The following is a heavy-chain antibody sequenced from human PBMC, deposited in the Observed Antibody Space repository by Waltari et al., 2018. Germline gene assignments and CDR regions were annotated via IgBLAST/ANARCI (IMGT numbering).Heavy chain of an antibody. CDR3: ATGVYCGDCYTN. J-gene: IGHJ4*02. D-gene: IGHD2-21*02. Sequence: QVQLVQSGAEVKKPGASVKVSCKVSGYTLTELSMHWVRQAPGKGLEWMGIINPSGGSTSYAQKFQGRVTMTRDTSTSTVYMELSSLRSEDTAVYYCATGVYCGDCYTNWGQGTLVTVSS. V-gene: IGHV1-46*01. CDR2: INPSGGST. CDR1: GYTLTELS.